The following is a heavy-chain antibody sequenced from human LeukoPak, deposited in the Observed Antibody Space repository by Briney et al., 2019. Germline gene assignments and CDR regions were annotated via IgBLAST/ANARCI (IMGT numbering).Heavy chain of an antibody. Sequence: GGSLRLSCAASGFTFSSYAMTWVRQAPGKGLEWVSAINGSGDSTYYADSVKGRFTISRDNSKNTLYLQMDSLRAEDTAVYYCAKDLMWIYDALDVWGQGTTVTVSS. D-gene: IGHD2-8*01. CDR1: GFTFSSYA. CDR3: AKDLMWIYDALDV. CDR2: INGSGDST. J-gene: IGHJ6*02. V-gene: IGHV3-23*01.